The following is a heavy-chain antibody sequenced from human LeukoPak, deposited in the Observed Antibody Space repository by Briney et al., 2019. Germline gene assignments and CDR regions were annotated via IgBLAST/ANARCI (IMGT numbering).Heavy chain of an antibody. V-gene: IGHV1-2*02. J-gene: IGHJ4*02. D-gene: IGHD3-10*02. CDR3: ARDLGLFHHFDY. Sequence: GASVKVSFKASGYTFTGYYMHWVRQAPGQGLEWMGWINPNSGGTNYAQKFQGRVTMTRDTSISTAYMELSRLRSDDTAVYYCARDLGLFHHFDYWGQGTLVTVSS. CDR2: INPNSGGT. CDR1: GYTFTGYY.